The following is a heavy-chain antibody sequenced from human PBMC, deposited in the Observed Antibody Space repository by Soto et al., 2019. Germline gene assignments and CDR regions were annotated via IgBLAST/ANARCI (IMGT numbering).Heavy chain of an antibody. D-gene: IGHD2-8*01. CDR1: GFTFSSYS. Sequence: GGSLRLSCAASGFTFSSYSMNWVRQAPGKGLEWVSYISSSSSTIYYADSVKGRFTISRDNAKNSLYLQMNSVRAEDTAVYYCARSRTPYCTNGVCHHEYYFDYWGQGTLVTVSS. V-gene: IGHV3-48*01. J-gene: IGHJ4*02. CDR2: ISSSSSTI. CDR3: ARSRTPYCTNGVCHHEYYFDY.